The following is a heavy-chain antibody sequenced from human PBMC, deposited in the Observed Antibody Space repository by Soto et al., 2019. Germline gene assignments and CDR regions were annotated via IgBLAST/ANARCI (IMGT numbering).Heavy chain of an antibody. J-gene: IGHJ4*02. CDR2: ISYDGRET. CDR3: ATDPVAVTGSFIDS. CDR1: GFTFSAYA. D-gene: IGHD2-21*02. Sequence: GGSLILSCAAAGFTFSAYAFHWFRQAPGKGLEWLSVISYDGRETHYADSVEGRFIISRDSSKKTAYLQMNSLRGDDTAVYFCATDPVAVTGSFIDSWGQGTLITV. V-gene: IGHV3-30-3*01.